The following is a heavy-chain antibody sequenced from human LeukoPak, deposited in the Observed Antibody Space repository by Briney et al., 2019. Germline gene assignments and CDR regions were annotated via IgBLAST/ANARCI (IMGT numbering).Heavy chain of an antibody. CDR1: GGSISSGGYY. V-gene: IGHV4-61*08. J-gene: IGHJ4*02. CDR3: ARVRSHYYFDY. CDR2: IYYSGST. Sequence: SETLSLTCTVSGGSISSGGYYWSWIRQPPGKGLEWIGYIYYSGSTNYNPSLKSRVTISVDTSKNQFSLKLSSVTAADTAVYYCARVRSHYYFDYWGQGTLVTVSS.